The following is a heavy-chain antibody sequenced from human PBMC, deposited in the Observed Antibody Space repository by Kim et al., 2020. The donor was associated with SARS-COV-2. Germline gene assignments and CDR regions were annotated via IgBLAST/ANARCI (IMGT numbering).Heavy chain of an antibody. CDR3: ARDRRSNYGQRYFYHGMDV. CDR2: ISNDANTI. D-gene: IGHD4-4*01. Sequence: GGSLRLSCAASGFTFSSFEMNWVRQAPGKGLEWVSHISNDANTIYYAESVKGRFTISRDNAKNSLYLQMNSLRGDDTAIYYCARDRRSNYGQRYFYHGMDVWGRGTTVTVSS. CDR1: GFTFSSFE. J-gene: IGHJ6*02. V-gene: IGHV3-48*03.